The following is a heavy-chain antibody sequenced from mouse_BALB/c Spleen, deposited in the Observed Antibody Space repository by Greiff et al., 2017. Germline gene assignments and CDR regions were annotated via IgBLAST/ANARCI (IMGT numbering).Heavy chain of an antibody. J-gene: IGHJ4*01. CDR3: ARGCYFDAMDY. Sequence: QVQLQQSGAELAKPGASVKMSCKASGYTFTSYWMHWVKQRPGQGLEWIGYINPSTGYTEYNQKFKDKATLTADKSSSTAYMQLSSLTSEDSAVYYCARGCYFDAMDYWGQGTSVTVSS. D-gene: IGHD2-12*01. V-gene: IGHV1-7*01. CDR2: INPSTGYT. CDR1: GYTFTSYW.